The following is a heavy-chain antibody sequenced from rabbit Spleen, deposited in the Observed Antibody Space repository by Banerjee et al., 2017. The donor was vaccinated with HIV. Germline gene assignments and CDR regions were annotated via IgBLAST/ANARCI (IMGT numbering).Heavy chain of an antibody. Sequence: QSLQESGGGLVKPGGTLTLTCKASGFSLSNNYYMCWVRQAPGRGLEWIACIYSGNSGYTYYATWATGRFTCSKTSSTTVTLQVTSLTAADTATYFCARGSATMTMVITGFYLTLWGPGTLVTVS. CDR2: IYSGNSGYT. V-gene: IGHV1S40*01. J-gene: IGHJ4*01. CDR3: ARGSATMTMVITGFYLTL. D-gene: IGHD2-1*01. CDR1: GFSLSNNYY.